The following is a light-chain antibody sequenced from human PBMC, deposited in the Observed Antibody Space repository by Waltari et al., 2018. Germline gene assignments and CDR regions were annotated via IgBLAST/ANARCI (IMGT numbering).Light chain of an antibody. J-gene: IGLJ2*01. Sequence: QSALTQPASVSGSPGPSITISCTGTNSDVGGYAYVSWYQQHPGKAPTLIIYDVSNRPSGVSNRFSGSKSGNTASLTISGLQAEDEADYYCNSYTSSSTRVFGGGTKLTVL. V-gene: IGLV2-14*03. CDR3: NSYTSSSTRV. CDR1: NSDVGGYAY. CDR2: DVS.